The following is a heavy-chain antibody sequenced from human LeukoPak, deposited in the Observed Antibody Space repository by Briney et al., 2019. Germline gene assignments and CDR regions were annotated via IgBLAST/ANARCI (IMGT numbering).Heavy chain of an antibody. V-gene: IGHV3-23*01. CDR3: APQWQLAYHFDY. Sequence: PGGSLRLSCAASGFTFTSYAMSWVRQAPGKGLEWVSAISGGGGSTYYADSVKGRFTISRDNSKNTLYLQMNSLRADDTAVYYCAPQWQLAYHFDYWGQGILVTVSS. J-gene: IGHJ4*02. D-gene: IGHD1-1*01. CDR2: ISGGGGST. CDR1: GFTFTSYA.